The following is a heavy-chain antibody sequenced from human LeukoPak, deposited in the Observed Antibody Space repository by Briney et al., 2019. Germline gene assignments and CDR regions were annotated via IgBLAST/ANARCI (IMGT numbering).Heavy chain of an antibody. CDR2: INHSGST. J-gene: IGHJ5*02. Sequence: SETLSLTCAVYGGSFSGYYWSWIRQPPGKGLEWIGEINHSGSTNYNPSLKSRVTISVDPSKNQFSLKLSSVTAADTAVYYCARGVDTAMVRSRGSPTKNHNWFDPWGQGTLVTVSS. CDR1: GGSFSGYY. V-gene: IGHV4-34*01. CDR3: ARGVDTAMVRSRGSPTKNHNWFDP. D-gene: IGHD5-18*01.